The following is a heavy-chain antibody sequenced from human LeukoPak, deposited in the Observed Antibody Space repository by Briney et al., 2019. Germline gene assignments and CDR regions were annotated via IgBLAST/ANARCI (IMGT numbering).Heavy chain of an antibody. Sequence: ASVKVSCKASGYTFTGYYMHWVRQAPGQGLEWMGWINPNSGGANYAQKFQGRVTMTRDTSISTAYMELSRLRSDDTAVYYCARDHTYGDYEDYWGQGTLVTVSS. CDR1: GYTFTGYY. D-gene: IGHD4-17*01. J-gene: IGHJ4*02. CDR3: ARDHTYGDYEDY. CDR2: INPNSGGA. V-gene: IGHV1-2*02.